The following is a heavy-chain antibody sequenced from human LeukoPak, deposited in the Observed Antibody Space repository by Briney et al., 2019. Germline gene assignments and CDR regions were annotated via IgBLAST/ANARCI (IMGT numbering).Heavy chain of an antibody. CDR1: GFTFSSYG. J-gene: IGHJ4*02. CDR2: ISGGGVST. Sequence: GGTLSLSCAASGFTFSSYGMSWVRQAPEKGLQWVSAISGGGVSTYYADSVRGRFTISRDNSKNTLYLQMNSLRAEDTAVYYCAKDQRGYSYGYCFDYWGQGTLVTVSS. D-gene: IGHD5-18*01. V-gene: IGHV3-23*01. CDR3: AKDQRGYSYGYCFDY.